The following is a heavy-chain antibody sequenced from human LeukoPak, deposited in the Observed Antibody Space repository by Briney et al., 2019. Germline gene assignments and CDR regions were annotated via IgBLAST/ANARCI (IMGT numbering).Heavy chain of an antibody. J-gene: IGHJ4*02. D-gene: IGHD4-17*01. CDR3: ARDRPGDDYGDYFDY. Sequence: PSQTLSLTCTVSGGSISSGDYYWSWIRQPPGKGLEWIGYIYYSGSTYYNPSLKSRVTISVDTSKNQFSLKLSSVTAADTAVYYCARDRPGDDYGDYFDYWGQGTLVTVSS. CDR1: GGSISSGDYY. V-gene: IGHV4-30-4*01. CDR2: IYYSGST.